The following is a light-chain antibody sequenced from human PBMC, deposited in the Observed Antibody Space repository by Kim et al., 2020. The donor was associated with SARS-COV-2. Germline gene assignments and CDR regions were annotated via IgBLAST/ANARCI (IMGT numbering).Light chain of an antibody. CDR1: SGDVGACNL. CDR3: CSYAGSSTFVV. J-gene: IGLJ2*01. Sequence: QSVPLSCPGASGDVGACNLVSWYQQPPGKAPKLMFYEVSNRPSGVSNRFSGSKSGNTASLTISGLQAEDEADYYCCSYAGSSTFVVFGGGTQLTVL. V-gene: IGLV2-23*02. CDR2: EVS.